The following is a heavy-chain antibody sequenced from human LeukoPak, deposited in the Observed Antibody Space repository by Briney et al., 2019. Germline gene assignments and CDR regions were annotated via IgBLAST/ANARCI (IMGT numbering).Heavy chain of an antibody. D-gene: IGHD3-3*01. Sequence: SVKVSCTASGGTFGSYAISWVRQAPGQGLGWMGGIIPIFGTANYAQKFQGRVTITADESTSTAYMELSSLRSEDTAVYYCARGSEYYDFWSGPIRRHYYYYYGTDVWGQGTTVTVSS. CDR1: GGTFGSYA. J-gene: IGHJ6*02. CDR2: IIPIFGTA. CDR3: ARGSEYYDFWSGPIRRHYYYYYGTDV. V-gene: IGHV1-69*01.